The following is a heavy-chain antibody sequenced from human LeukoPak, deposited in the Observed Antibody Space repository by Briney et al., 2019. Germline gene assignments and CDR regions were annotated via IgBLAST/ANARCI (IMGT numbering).Heavy chain of an antibody. J-gene: IGHJ4*02. Sequence: PGRSLRLSCAASGFTFSIYTMHWVRQAPGKGLEWVTSISYDESTKNYAASAEGRFTISRDSSKDTLYLHMTSLRVEDTAIYYCARDYWWNYDYWGQGTLVTVSS. CDR1: GFTFSIYT. V-gene: IGHV3-30*04. CDR2: ISYDESTK. D-gene: IGHD1-7*01. CDR3: ARDYWWNYDY.